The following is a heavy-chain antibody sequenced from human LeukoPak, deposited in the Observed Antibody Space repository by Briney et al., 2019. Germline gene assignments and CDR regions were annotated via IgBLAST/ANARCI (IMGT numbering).Heavy chain of an antibody. CDR1: GAPFRGFK. CDR2: VSHNGKT. D-gene: IGHD6-19*01. CDR3: ARMAYAVAGRFHFDF. J-gene: IGHJ4*02. Sequence: KASETLTLTCDVSGAPFRGFKWSWIRQPPGKGLEWIGEVSHNGKTNYSPSLKSRVTISLDAARNQFSLTLTSVTAADTALYFCARMAYAVAGRFHFDFWGQGALVTVSS. V-gene: IGHV4-34*01.